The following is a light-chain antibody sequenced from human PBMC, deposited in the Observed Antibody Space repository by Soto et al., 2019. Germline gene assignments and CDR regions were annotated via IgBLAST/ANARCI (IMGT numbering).Light chain of an antibody. CDR2: FAS. J-gene: IGKJ2*01. CDR1: QSVRSW. V-gene: IGKV1-5*01. CDR3: QQYNSHSLYS. Sequence: DIQLSQSPSILSASVGDRVTITCRASQSVRSWLAWYQQQPGKAPKLLIYFASILESGVPSRFSGSGSETDYTLTITSLQPEDFATYYCQQYNSHSLYSFGQGTKVEIK.